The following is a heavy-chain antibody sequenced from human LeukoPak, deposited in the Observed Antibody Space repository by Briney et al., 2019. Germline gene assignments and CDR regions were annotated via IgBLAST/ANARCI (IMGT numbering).Heavy chain of an antibody. CDR1: GGSVSSGSYY. J-gene: IGHJ4*02. Sequence: PSETLSLTCTVSGGSVSSGSYYWSWIRQPPGKGLEWIGYIYYSGSTNYNPSLKSRVTISVDTSKNQFSLKLSSVTAADTAVYYCARVYYDSSGYNFDYWGQGTLVTVSS. CDR3: ARVYYDSSGYNFDY. D-gene: IGHD3-22*01. V-gene: IGHV4-61*01. CDR2: IYYSGST.